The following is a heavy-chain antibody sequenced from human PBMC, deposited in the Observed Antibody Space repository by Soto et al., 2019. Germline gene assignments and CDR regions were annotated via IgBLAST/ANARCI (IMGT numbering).Heavy chain of an antibody. CDR1: GGSISSYY. CDR3: ASLYYDFWSGYYHPYDAYYGRDV. Sequence: SETLSLTCTASGGSISSYYWSWLRQPPGKGLEWIGHIYYSGCTNYNPSLTSRVTISVDTSQNQFSLKLSSVTPADTAVYYCASLYYDFWSGYYHPYDAYYGRDVWGQGTTVTVSS. D-gene: IGHD3-3*01. J-gene: IGHJ6*02. CDR2: IYYSGCT. V-gene: IGHV4-59*01.